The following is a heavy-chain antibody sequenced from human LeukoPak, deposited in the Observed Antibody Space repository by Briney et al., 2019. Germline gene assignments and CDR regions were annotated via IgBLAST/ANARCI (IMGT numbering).Heavy chain of an antibody. CDR3: ARRGDYYDNLLDAFDI. Sequence: GEYLKISCKGSGYSFTINWIGWVRQVPGKGLEWMGIIYPGDSDTRYSPSFQGQVTISADKSISTAYLQWSSLKASDTAMYYCARRGDYYDNLLDAFDIWGQGTMVTVSS. D-gene: IGHD3-22*01. CDR2: IYPGDSDT. CDR1: GYSFTINW. J-gene: IGHJ3*02. V-gene: IGHV5-51*01.